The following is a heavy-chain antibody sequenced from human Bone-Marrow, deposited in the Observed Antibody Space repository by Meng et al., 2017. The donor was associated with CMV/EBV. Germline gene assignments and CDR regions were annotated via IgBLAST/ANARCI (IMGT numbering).Heavy chain of an antibody. CDR1: GGSFSGYY. J-gene: IGHJ3*02. CDR2: INHSGST. Sequence: SETLSLTCAVYGGSFSGYYWSWIRQPPGKGLEWIGEINHSGSTNYNPSLKSRVTISVDTSKNQFSLKLSSVTAADTAVYYCARADSEGAFDIWGQGTMVTVS. V-gene: IGHV4-34*01. CDR3: ARADSEGAFDI.